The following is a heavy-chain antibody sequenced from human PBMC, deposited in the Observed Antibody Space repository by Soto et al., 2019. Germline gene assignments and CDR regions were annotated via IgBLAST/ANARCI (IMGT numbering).Heavy chain of an antibody. CDR1: GGSISSSNW. CDR2: IYHSGTT. CDR3: ARAAGPRHYYGMDV. V-gene: IGHV4-4*02. J-gene: IGHJ6*02. Sequence: QVQLQESGPGLVKPSGTLSLTCAVSGGSISSSNWWSWVRQPPGKGLEWIGEIYHSGTTNYNPPLKRRVTISVDKSKNQFSLKLSSVTAADTAVYYCARAAGPRHYYGMDVWGQGTTVTVSS.